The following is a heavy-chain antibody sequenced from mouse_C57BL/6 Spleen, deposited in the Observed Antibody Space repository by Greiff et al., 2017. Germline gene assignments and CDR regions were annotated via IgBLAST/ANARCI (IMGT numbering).Heavy chain of an antibody. J-gene: IGHJ3*01. V-gene: IGHV1-69*01. CDR2: IDPSDSYT. D-gene: IGHD2-2*01. Sequence: VQLQQPGAELVMPGASVKLSCKASGYTFTSYWMHWVKQRPGQGLEWIGEIDPSDSYTNYNQKFKGKSTLTVDKSSSTAYMQLSSLTSEDSAVYYCARRNGYDTAWLAYWGQGTLVTVSA. CDR1: GYTFTSYW. CDR3: ARRNGYDTAWLAY.